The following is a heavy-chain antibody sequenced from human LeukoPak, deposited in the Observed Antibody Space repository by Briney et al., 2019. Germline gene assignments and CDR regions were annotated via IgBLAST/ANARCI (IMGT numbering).Heavy chain of an antibody. D-gene: IGHD2-2*01. J-gene: IGHJ4*02. CDR3: AKRYCSSTSCYYDY. CDR2: ISGSGGST. CDR1: GFTFSSYA. Sequence: PGGSLRLSCAASGFTFSSYAMSWFRQAPGKGLEWVSAISGSGGSTYYADSVKGRFTISRDNSKNTLYLQMTSLRAEDTAVYYCAKRYCSSTSCYYDYWGQGTLVTVSS. V-gene: IGHV3-23*01.